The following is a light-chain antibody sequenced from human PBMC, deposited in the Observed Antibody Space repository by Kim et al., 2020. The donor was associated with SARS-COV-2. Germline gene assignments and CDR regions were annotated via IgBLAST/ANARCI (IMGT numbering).Light chain of an antibody. CDR3: QQYNNSPLYS. J-gene: IGKJ2*03. CDR2: GAS. CDR1: QSVSSSY. Sequence: SPGERATLSCRTSQSVSSSYLAWYQQKPGQAPRLLIYGASSRATGIPDRFSGSGSGTDFTLTISRLEPEDFAVYYCQQYNNSPLYSFGQGTKLEI. V-gene: IGKV3-20*01.